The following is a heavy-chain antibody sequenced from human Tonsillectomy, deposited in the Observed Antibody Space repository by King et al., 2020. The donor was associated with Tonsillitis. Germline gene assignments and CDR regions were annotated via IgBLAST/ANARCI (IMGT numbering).Heavy chain of an antibody. Sequence: QLVQSGGGLVQPGGSLRLSCAASGFTFSNYWMIWVCQAPGKGLEWVANIKQDGSEKYYVDSVKGRFTISRDNAKNSLFLQINSLRVEDTAVYYCARASSYYYDTSGYYPDFDYWGQGTLVTVSS. CDR1: GFTFSNYW. CDR2: IKQDGSEK. V-gene: IGHV3-7*01. D-gene: IGHD3-22*01. CDR3: ARASSYYYDTSGYYPDFDY. J-gene: IGHJ4*02.